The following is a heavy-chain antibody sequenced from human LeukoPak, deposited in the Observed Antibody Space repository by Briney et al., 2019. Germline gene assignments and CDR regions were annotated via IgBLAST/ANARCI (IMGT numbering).Heavy chain of an antibody. Sequence: GGSLRLSCAASGFTVSSSYMNWVRQAPGKGLEWVSVISRGGSTYYADSVKGRFTISRDSSENTLYLQMDSLRVEDTAVYYCARGSDVYYFDYWGQGALVTVSS. V-gene: IGHV3-53*01. CDR1: GFTVSSSY. J-gene: IGHJ4*02. CDR2: ISRGGST. CDR3: ARGSDVYYFDY.